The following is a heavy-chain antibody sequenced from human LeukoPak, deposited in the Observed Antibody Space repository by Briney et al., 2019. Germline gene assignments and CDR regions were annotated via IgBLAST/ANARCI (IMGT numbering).Heavy chain of an antibody. J-gene: IGHJ1*01. V-gene: IGHV4-38-2*01. CDR2: LYHSGST. D-gene: IGHD2-2*02. Sequence: PSETLSLTCAVSGYSISSGYYWGWIRQPPGKGLEWIGTLYHSGSTYYNPSLKSRVTISVDTSQNQFSLKLSSVTAADTAVYYCAVGYCSSSSTGCYREYFQHWGQGTLVTVSS. CDR3: AVGYCSSSSTGCYREYFQH. CDR1: GYSISSGYY.